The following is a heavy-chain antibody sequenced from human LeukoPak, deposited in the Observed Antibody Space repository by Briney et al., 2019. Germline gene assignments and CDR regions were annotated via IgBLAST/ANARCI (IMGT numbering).Heavy chain of an antibody. Sequence: PGCSLPLSCAASGFTLSRYAMSLLRQAPGTGREGVSAISGSGGSTYYADSVKGRFTISRDNSKNTLYLQMNSLRAEDTAVYYCAKDRRIAVAGTTFDYWGQGTLVAVSS. CDR2: ISGSGGST. V-gene: IGHV3-23*01. CDR1: GFTLSRYA. D-gene: IGHD6-19*01. J-gene: IGHJ4*02. CDR3: AKDRRIAVAGTTFDY.